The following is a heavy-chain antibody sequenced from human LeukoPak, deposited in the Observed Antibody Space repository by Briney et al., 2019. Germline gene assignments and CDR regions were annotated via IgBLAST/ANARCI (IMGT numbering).Heavy chain of an antibody. V-gene: IGHV1-18*01. Sequence: GASVKVSCKASGYTFTSYGISRVRQAPGQGLERMGWISAYNGNTNYAQKLQGRVTMTTDTSTSTAYMELRSLRSDDTAVYYCARDNEWELSYYFDYWGQGTLVTVSS. CDR2: ISAYNGNT. D-gene: IGHD1-26*01. CDR1: GYTFTSYG. J-gene: IGHJ4*02. CDR3: ARDNEWELSYYFDY.